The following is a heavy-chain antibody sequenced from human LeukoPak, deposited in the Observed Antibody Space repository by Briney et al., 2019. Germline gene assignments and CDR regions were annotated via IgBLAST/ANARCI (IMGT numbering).Heavy chain of an antibody. J-gene: IGHJ3*02. V-gene: IGHV3-21*01. D-gene: IGHD3-3*01. CDR3: ASSILSTFNLEWLLYGAFDI. CDR1: GFRFSSYS. Sequence: GGYLRLSCTASGFRFSSYSMNWVLQAPGKGLEWVSSMSISSDYIYYVDSVKGRFTVSRDNAKNSLYLQMNSLRAEDTAVYYCASSILSTFNLEWLLYGAFDIWGQGTMVTVSS. CDR2: MSISSDYI.